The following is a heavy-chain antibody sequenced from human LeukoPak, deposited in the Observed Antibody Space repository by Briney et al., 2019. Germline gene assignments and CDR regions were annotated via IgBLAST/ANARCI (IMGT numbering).Heavy chain of an antibody. Sequence: ASVKVSCKASGDTFTDYYLYWVRQAPGQGLEWLGWVNPNSGDTTYGQKFQGRATMTRDTSISAAYMELSSLRSDDTAIYYCARTDKWCNGGTCHLDYWGQGTLVTVSS. CDR3: ARTDKWCNGGTCHLDY. J-gene: IGHJ4*02. V-gene: IGHV1-2*02. CDR1: GDTFTDYY. CDR2: VNPNSGDT. D-gene: IGHD2-15*01.